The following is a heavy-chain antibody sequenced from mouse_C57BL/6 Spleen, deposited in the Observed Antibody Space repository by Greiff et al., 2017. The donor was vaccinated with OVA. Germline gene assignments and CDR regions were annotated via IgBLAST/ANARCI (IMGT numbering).Heavy chain of an antibody. CDR3: ARGTMVPLHCFDY. CDR1: GYTFTSYW. V-gene: IGHV1-52*01. D-gene: IGHD1-1*02. J-gene: IGHJ2*01. CDR2: IDPSDSET. Sequence: VQLQQPGAELVRPGSSVKLSCKASGYTFTSYWMHWVKKRPIQGLEWIGNIDPSDSETHYNQKFKDKATLTVDKSSSTAYMQLSSLTSEDSAVYYCARGTMVPLHCFDYWGQGTTLTVSS.